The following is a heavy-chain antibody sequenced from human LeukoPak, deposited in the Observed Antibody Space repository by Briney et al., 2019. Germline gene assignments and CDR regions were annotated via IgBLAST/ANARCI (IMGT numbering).Heavy chain of an antibody. D-gene: IGHD3-22*01. CDR2: INHSGST. CDR3: ARGAYDSSGYYLRPLTY. CDR1: GGSFSGYY. Sequence: SETLSLTCAVYGGSFSGYYWSWIRQPPGKGLEWIGEINHSGSTNYNPSLKSRVTISVDTSKNQFSLKLSPVTAADTAVYYCARGAYDSSGYYLRPLTYWGQGTLVTVSS. J-gene: IGHJ4*02. V-gene: IGHV4-34*01.